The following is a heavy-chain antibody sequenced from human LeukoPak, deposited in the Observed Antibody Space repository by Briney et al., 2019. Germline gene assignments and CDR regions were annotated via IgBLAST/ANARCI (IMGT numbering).Heavy chain of an antibody. CDR1: GGSISSTAYY. CDR3: ARVKRDPYSSILY. D-gene: IGHD6-13*01. CDR2: IYYSGST. J-gene: IGHJ4*02. Sequence: SETLSLTCTVSGGSISSTAYYWGWIRQPPGKGLEWIGSIYYSGSTYYTPSLKSRVTISVDTSKNQFSLKLSPVTAADTAVYYCARVKRDPYSSILYWGQGTLVTVSS. V-gene: IGHV4-39*01.